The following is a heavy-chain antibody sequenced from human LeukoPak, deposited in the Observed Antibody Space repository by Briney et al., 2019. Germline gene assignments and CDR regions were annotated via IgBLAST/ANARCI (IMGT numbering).Heavy chain of an antibody. CDR1: GYTFTSYG. J-gene: IGHJ6*03. V-gene: IGHV1-18*01. Sequence: ASVKVSCKASGYTFTSYGISWVRQAPGQGLEWMGWISAYNGNTNYAQKLQGRVTMTTDTSTSTACMELRSLRSDDTAVYYCARDGGSSVPAAYYYHMDVWGKGTTVTVSS. CDR2: ISAYNGNT. D-gene: IGHD2-2*01. CDR3: ARDGGSSVPAAYYYHMDV.